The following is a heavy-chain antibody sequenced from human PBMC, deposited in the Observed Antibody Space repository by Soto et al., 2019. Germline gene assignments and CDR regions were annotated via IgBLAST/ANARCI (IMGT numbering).Heavy chain of an antibody. CDR2: IYYSGST. CDR3: ASFFCSGGSCVLDY. J-gene: IGHJ4*02. CDR1: GGSVSSGSYY. V-gene: IGHV4-61*01. Sequence: PSETLSLTCTVSGGSVSSGSYYWSWIRQPPGKGLEWIGYIYYSGSTNYNPSLKSRVTISVDTSKNQFSLKLSSVTAADTAVYYCASFFCSGGSCVLDYWGQGTLVTVSS. D-gene: IGHD2-15*01.